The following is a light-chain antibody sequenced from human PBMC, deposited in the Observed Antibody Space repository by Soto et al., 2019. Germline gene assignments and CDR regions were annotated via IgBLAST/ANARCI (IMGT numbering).Light chain of an antibody. CDR1: QSVSSY. CDR2: DAS. CDR3: EERSNWPPFT. Sequence: EIVLTQSPATLSLSPGERATLSCRASQSVSSYLAWYQQKPCQAPRLLIYDASNRATGIPARFSGSGSGTDFTLTISSLEPEDFPVYYCEERSNWPPFTFGPGTKVDIK. V-gene: IGKV3-11*01. J-gene: IGKJ3*01.